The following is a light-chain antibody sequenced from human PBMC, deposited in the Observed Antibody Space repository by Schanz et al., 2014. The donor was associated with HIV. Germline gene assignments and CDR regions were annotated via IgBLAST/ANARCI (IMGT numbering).Light chain of an antibody. Sequence: QSVLTQPASVSGSPGQSITISCTASSTDVGGYDLVSWYQQHPGQVPKLMIYGVDKRPSGVSHRFSGAKSGNTASLTISGLQADDEADYYCSSYTTSSTLVFGGGTKLTVL. J-gene: IGLJ2*01. CDR3: SSYTTSSTLV. V-gene: IGLV2-14*02. CDR2: GVD. CDR1: STDVGGYDL.